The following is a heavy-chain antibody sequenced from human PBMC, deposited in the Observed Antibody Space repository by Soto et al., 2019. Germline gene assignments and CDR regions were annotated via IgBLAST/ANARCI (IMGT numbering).Heavy chain of an antibody. D-gene: IGHD6-6*01. CDR2: ISNTGINK. V-gene: IGHV3-30*18. CDR1: GFTFRTYG. Sequence: QVQLVESGGGVVQPGRSLRLSCAASGFTFRTYGMHWVRQAPGKGLEWLAVISNTGINKYYADSVKGRFPISRDNSRDTLLLQMNSLRGEDTAIYYCAKVIRADSTSSNFYYYSGLDVWGQGTTVTVSS. CDR3: AKVIRADSTSSNFYYYSGLDV. J-gene: IGHJ6*02.